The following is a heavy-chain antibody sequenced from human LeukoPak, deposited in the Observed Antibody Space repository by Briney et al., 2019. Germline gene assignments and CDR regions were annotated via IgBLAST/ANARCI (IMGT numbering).Heavy chain of an antibody. Sequence: GGSLRLSCAASGFTFSSYGMHWVRQAPGKGLEGVAVISYDGSNKYYADSVKGRFTISRDNSKNTLYLQMNSLRAEDTAVYYCAELGITMIGGVWGKGTTVTISS. CDR3: AELGITMIGGV. J-gene: IGHJ6*04. CDR2: ISYDGSNK. V-gene: IGHV3-30*18. D-gene: IGHD3-10*02. CDR1: GFTFSSYG.